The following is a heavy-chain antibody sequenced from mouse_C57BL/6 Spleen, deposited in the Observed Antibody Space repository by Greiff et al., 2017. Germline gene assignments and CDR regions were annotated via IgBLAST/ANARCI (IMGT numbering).Heavy chain of an antibody. V-gene: IGHV5-16*01. CDR2: INYDGSST. CDR1: GFTFSDYY. J-gene: IGHJ2*01. D-gene: IGHD2-3*01. CDR3: ARVGYDGHYYFDY. Sequence: DVKLVESEGGLVQPGSSMKLSCTASGFTFSDYYMAWVRQVPEKGLEWVANINYDGSSTYYLDSLKSRFIISRDNAKNILYLQMSSLKSEDTATYYCARVGYDGHYYFDYWGQGTTLTVSS.